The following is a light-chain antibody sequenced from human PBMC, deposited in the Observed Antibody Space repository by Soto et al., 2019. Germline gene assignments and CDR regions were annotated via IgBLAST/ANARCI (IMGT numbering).Light chain of an antibody. CDR3: QQYNYNSRT. CDR2: DAS. J-gene: IGKJ4*01. Sequence: DIQVTQSPSTLSASVGDRITISCRTSQSVGNSLAWYQQKPGRAPKLLIYDASKLETGVSSRFSGSGSGTGFTLTISSLLPDDFVAYYCQQYNYNSRTFGGGTKVDI. V-gene: IGKV1-5*03. CDR1: QSVGNS.